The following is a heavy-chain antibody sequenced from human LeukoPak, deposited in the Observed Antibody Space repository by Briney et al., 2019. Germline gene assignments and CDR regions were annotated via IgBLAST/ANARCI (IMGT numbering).Heavy chain of an antibody. CDR2: ISSSSSYI. D-gene: IGHD3-22*01. J-gene: IGHJ4*02. CDR3: ARDYDSSGYYPNWAY. CDR1: GFTFSSYS. Sequence: RPGGSLRLSCAASGFTFSSYSMNWVRQAPGKGLEWVSSISSSSSYIYYADSVKGRFTISRDNAKNSLYLQMNSLRAEDTAVYYCARDYDSSGYYPNWAYWGQGTLVTVSS. V-gene: IGHV3-21*01.